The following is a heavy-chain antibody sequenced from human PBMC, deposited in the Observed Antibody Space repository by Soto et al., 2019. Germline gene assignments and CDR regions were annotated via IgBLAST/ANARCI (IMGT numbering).Heavy chain of an antibody. CDR3: AKMAWFGGPPGGDF. CDR1: GFTFVSSV. V-gene: IGHV3-23*01. D-gene: IGHD3-10*01. Sequence: EVQLLESGGGFVQPGGSLGLSCAASGFTFVSSVMAWVRQAPGKGLEWVSAISGTGTISYYGDSVKGRFTVSRDNSKDTLYLHMGSLRADDTALYYCAKMAWFGGPPGGDFWGQGTLVTVSS. J-gene: IGHJ4*02. CDR2: ISGTGTIS.